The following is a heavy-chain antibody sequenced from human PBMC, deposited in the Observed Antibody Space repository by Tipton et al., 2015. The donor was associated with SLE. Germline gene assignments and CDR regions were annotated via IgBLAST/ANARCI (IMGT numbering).Heavy chain of an antibody. D-gene: IGHD1-26*01. Sequence: TPSLTCTVSGGSISSSSYYWGWIRQPPGKGLEWIGEINHSGSTSYNPSLKSRVTISVDTSKNQFSLKLSSVTAADTSVYYCARSPYYEGWFDPWGQGTLVTVSS. CDR2: INHSGST. V-gene: IGHV4-39*07. CDR1: GGSISSSSYY. J-gene: IGHJ5*02. CDR3: ARSPYYEGWFDP.